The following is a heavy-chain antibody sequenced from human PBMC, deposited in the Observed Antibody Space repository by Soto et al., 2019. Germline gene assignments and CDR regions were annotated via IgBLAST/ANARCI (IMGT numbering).Heavy chain of an antibody. V-gene: IGHV4-4*02. J-gene: IGHJ6*02. CDR2: IYHSGST. D-gene: IGHD2-2*01. Sequence: SETLSLTCAVSGGSISSSNWWSWVRQPPGKGLEWIGEIYHSGSTNYNPSLKSRVTISVDKSKNQFSLKLSSVTAADTAVYYCASDLARWVVVVPAARLYYYGMDVWGQGTTVTVSS. CDR3: ASDLARWVVVVPAARLYYYGMDV. CDR1: GGSISSSNW.